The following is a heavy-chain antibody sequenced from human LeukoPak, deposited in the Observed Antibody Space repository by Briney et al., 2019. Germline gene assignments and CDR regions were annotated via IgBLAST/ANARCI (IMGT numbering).Heavy chain of an antibody. Sequence: GGSLRLSCAASGFTFSSYAMSWVRQAPGKGLEWVSAISGSGGSTYYADSVKGRFTISRDNSKNTLYLQMNSLRAEDTAVYYCAKDLWQYVDAAMVIDYWGQGTLVTVSS. D-gene: IGHD5-18*01. CDR2: ISGSGGST. V-gene: IGHV3-23*01. CDR1: GFTFSSYA. J-gene: IGHJ4*02. CDR3: AKDLWQYVDAAMVIDY.